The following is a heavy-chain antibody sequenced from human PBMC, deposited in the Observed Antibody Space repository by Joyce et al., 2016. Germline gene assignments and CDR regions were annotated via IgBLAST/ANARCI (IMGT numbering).Heavy chain of an antibody. CDR3: VGATYIGGYYFDY. CDR2: VYHTGSA. CDR1: GDSISNSNW. V-gene: IGHV4-4*02. Sequence: QVQLQESGPGLVKPSGTLSLTCAVSGDSISNSNWWRWVRQSPGEGLEWIGEVYHTGSANYTPCLKSRVAMSVDKPNNQFSLKVNSMTAADTAVYYCVGATYIGGYYFDYWGQGIPVTVSS. J-gene: IGHJ4*02. D-gene: IGHD3-16*01.